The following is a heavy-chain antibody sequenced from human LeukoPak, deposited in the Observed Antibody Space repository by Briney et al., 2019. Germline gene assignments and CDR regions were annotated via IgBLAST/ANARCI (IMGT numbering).Heavy chain of an antibody. Sequence: SQTLSLTCTVSGGSISSGSYYWNWIRQHPGKGLEWIGYIYYSGSTYYSPSLKSRVTISVDTSKNQFSLKLSSVTAADTAVYYCARGSIVARQMWFDPWGQGTLVTVSS. V-gene: IGHV4-31*03. D-gene: IGHD6-6*01. CDR3: ARGSIVARQMWFDP. J-gene: IGHJ5*02. CDR1: GGSISSGSYY. CDR2: IYYSGST.